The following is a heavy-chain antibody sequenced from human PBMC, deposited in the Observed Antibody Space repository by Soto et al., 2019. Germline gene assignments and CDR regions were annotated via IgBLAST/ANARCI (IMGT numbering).Heavy chain of an antibody. CDR2: MNPNNGNA. CDR1: GFTFITYE. CDR3: ARRKERSGPYYLDL. V-gene: IGHV1-8*01. J-gene: IGHJ4*02. D-gene: IGHD6-25*01. Sequence: ASVKVSCKASGFTFITYEFSWVRQAAGQGLEWMGWMNPNNGNAGFAQKFRDRITMTRNTSISTAYLELSSLRSDDSAVYFCARRKERSGPYYLDLWGQGTQVTDSS.